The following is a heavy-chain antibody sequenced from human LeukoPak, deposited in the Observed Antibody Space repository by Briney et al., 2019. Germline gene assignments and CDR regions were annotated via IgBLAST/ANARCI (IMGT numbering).Heavy chain of an antibody. V-gene: IGHV3-30-3*01. CDR1: GFTFSSYA. CDR3: AMYGDYDY. Sequence: GGSLRLSCAASGFTFSSYAMHWVRQAPGKGLEWVAVISYDGSNKYYADSVKGRFTISRGNSKNTLYLQMNSLRAEDTAVYYCAMYGDYDYWGQGTLVTVSS. CDR2: ISYDGSNK. D-gene: IGHD4-17*01. J-gene: IGHJ4*02.